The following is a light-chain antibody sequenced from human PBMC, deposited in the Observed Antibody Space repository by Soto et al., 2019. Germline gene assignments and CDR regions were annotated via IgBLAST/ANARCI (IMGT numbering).Light chain of an antibody. CDR2: AAS. CDR1: QDINSN. V-gene: IGKV1-9*01. J-gene: IGKJ4*01. CDR3: QQLNSYTLT. Sequence: DIQMTQSPPSLSGFVGDRVSITCQSSQDINSNLNWYQQKQGKAPKXXIYAASTLQSGVPSRFSGSVSGTECTLTISSLQPEDGSTYYGQQLNSYTLTFGGGTKVDIK.